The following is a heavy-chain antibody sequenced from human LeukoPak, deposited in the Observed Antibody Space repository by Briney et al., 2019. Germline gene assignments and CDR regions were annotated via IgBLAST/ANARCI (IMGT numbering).Heavy chain of an antibody. V-gene: IGHV1-69*05. CDR3: ASYDSSGYYYGVGVFDI. Sequence: ASVKVSCKASGGTFSSYAISWVRQAPGQGLEWMGRIIPIFGTANYAQKFQGRVTITTDESTSTAYMELSSLRSEDTAVYYCASYDSSGYYYGVGVFDIWGQGTMVTVSS. D-gene: IGHD3-22*01. CDR2: IIPIFGTA. CDR1: GGTFSSYA. J-gene: IGHJ3*02.